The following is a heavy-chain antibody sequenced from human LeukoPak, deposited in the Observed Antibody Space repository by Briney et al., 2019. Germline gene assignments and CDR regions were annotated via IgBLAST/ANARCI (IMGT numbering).Heavy chain of an antibody. CDR3: ARARYYGSGSYATVYYYYMDV. D-gene: IGHD3-10*01. V-gene: IGHV3-74*01. CDR1: GFTFSSYW. CDR2: INSDGSST. Sequence: GGSLRLSCAASGFTFSSYWMHWVRQAPGKGLVWVSRINSDGSSTSYADSVKGRFTISRDNAKNTLYLQMNSLRAEDTAVYYCARARYYGSGSYATVYYYYMDVWGKGTTVTISS. J-gene: IGHJ6*03.